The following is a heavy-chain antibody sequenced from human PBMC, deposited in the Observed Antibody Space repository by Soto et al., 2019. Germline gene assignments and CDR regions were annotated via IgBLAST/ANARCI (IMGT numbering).Heavy chain of an antibody. CDR2: INHSGST. V-gene: IGHV4-34*01. J-gene: IGHJ4*02. D-gene: IGHD4-17*01. CDR1: GGSFSGYY. CDR3: ARIREGDYIRSYDDY. Sequence: SETLSLTCAVYGGSFSGYYWSWIRQPPGKGLEWIGEINHSGSTNYNPSLKSRVTISVDTSKNQFSLKLSSVTAADTAVYYCARIREGDYIRSYDDYWGQGTLVTVSS.